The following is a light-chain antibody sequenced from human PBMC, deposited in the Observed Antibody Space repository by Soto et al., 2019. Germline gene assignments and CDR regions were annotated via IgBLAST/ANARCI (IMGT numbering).Light chain of an antibody. CDR2: EVS. CDR3: SSYAASNNLGV. J-gene: IGLJ2*01. Sequence: QSVLTQPPSASGSPGQSVTISCIGTSSDVGGYNYVSWYQQHPGKAPKLMIYEVSKRPSGVSDRFSGSKSGNTASLTVSGLQAEDEADYYCSSYAASNNLGVFGGGTKLIVL. CDR1: SSDVGGYNY. V-gene: IGLV2-8*01.